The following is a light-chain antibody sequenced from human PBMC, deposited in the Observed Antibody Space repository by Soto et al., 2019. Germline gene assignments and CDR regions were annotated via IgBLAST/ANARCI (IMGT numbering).Light chain of an antibody. V-gene: IGKV2-30*02. CDR3: MQGTHWPRT. CDR2: KVS. Sequence: DVVMTQSPLSLPVTLGQPASISCRSSQSLVHSDGNTYLNWFQQRPGQSPRRLIYKVSNRDSGVPDRFSGSGSRTDFTLKISRMEAEDVAIYSCMQGTHWPRTFGQGTKVEIK. J-gene: IGKJ1*01. CDR1: QSLVHSDGNTY.